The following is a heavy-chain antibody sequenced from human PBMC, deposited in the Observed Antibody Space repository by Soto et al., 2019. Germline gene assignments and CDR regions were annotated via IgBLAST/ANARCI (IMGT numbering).Heavy chain of an antibody. CDR1: GGSFSSGSYY. CDR2: IYYSGST. CDR3: ASYYDSSGYYIDY. Sequence: PSETLSLTCTVSGGSFSSGSYYGSWIRQPPGKGLEWIGYIYYSGSTNYNPSLKSRVTISVDTSKNQFSLKLSSVTAADTAVYYCASYYDSSGYYIDYWGQGTLVTVSS. D-gene: IGHD3-22*01. J-gene: IGHJ4*02. V-gene: IGHV4-61*01.